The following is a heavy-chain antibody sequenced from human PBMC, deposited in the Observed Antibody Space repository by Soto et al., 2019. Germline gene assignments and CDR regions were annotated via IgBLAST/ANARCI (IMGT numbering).Heavy chain of an antibody. CDR3: AKDPNIVVVQAATGGMDV. J-gene: IGHJ6*02. CDR2: INPNSGGT. V-gene: IGHV1-2*02. D-gene: IGHD2-2*01. CDR1: GYTFTDYY. Sequence: ASVKVSCKASGYTFTDYYMHWVRQAPGQGLEWMGWINPNSGGTNYAQKFQGRVTMTRVTSISTAYMELSSLRSDDTALYYCAKDPNIVVVQAATGGMDVWGRGTPVTVSS.